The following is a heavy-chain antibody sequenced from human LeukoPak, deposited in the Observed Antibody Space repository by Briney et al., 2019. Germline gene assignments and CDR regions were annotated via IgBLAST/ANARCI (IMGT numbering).Heavy chain of an antibody. J-gene: IGHJ4*02. CDR3: AKEFNRGLPDY. D-gene: IGHD2-21*01. V-gene: IGHV3-30*18. CDR1: GFAFSTYG. Sequence: GGSLRLSCAASGFAFSTYGMHWVRQAPGKGLEWVAVISYDGSNEYYADSVKGRFTISRDNSKNTLYLQMSSLRAEDTAVYYCAKEFNRGLPDYWGQGTLVTVPS. CDR2: ISYDGSNE.